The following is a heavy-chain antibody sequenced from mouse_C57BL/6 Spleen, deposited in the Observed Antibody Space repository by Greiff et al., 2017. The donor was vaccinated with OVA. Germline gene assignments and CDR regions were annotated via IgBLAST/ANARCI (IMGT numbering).Heavy chain of an antibody. CDR1: GYAFSSYW. CDR2: IYPGDGDT. Sequence: VQVVESGPELVKPGASVKISCKASGYAFSSYWMNWVKQRPGKGLEWIGQIYPGDGDTNYNGKFKGKATLTADKSSSTAYMQLSSLTSEDSAVYFCARPDSSGYLHFDYWGQGTTLTVSS. D-gene: IGHD3-2*02. J-gene: IGHJ2*01. V-gene: IGHV1-80*01. CDR3: ARPDSSGYLHFDY.